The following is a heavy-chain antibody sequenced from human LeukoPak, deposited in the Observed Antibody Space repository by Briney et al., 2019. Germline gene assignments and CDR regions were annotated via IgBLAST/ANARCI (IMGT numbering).Heavy chain of an antibody. D-gene: IGHD4-11*01. CDR2: IWSDGTNR. CDR1: GFTFSHYG. CDR3: AKDAQRGFDYSNSLDK. Sequence: GRSLRLSCAASGFTFSHYGMQWVRQAPGKGLEWVAVIWSDGTNRYYGDPVKGRFTISRDNFQRTVYLQMDSLRAEDTAVYYCAKDAQRGFDYSNSLDKWGQGTLVTVSS. V-gene: IGHV3-33*06. J-gene: IGHJ4*02.